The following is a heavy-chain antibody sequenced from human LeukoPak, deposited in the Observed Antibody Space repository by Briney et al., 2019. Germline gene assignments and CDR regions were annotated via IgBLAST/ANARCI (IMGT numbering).Heavy chain of an antibody. D-gene: IGHD2-2*01. Sequence: GGSLRLSCAASGFTFSAAPMIWVRQVSGKGLEWVSVIYGNEREIHYADSVKGRFTISRDNSNNTLFLQMNSLRAEDTAVYYCAREVGAMDYWGQGTLVTVSS. J-gene: IGHJ4*02. CDR2: IYGNEREI. CDR1: GFTFSAAP. CDR3: AREVGAMDY. V-gene: IGHV3-23*01.